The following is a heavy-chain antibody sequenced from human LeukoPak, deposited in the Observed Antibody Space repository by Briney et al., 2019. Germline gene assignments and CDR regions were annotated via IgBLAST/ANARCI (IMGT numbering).Heavy chain of an antibody. J-gene: IGHJ4*02. V-gene: IGHV3-20*04. Sequence: GGSLRLSCAASGFTFDDYGMSWVGQAPGKGLEWVSGINWNGGSTGYADSLKGRFTISRDNAKNSLYLQMNSLRAEDTAFYYCAIHQAGTTVTPYQFDYWGQGTLVTVSS. CDR1: GFTFDDYG. D-gene: IGHD4-17*01. CDR3: AIHQAGTTVTPYQFDY. CDR2: INWNGGST.